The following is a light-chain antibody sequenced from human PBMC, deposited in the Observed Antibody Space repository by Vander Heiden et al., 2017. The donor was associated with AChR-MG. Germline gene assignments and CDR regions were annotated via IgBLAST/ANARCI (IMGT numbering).Light chain of an antibody. Sequence: EIVLTQSPGTLSLSPGERATLSCRASQSVSSSYLAWYQQKPGQAPRLLIYGASSRATGIPDRFSGSGSGTDFTLTISRLEPEDFEVYYFQHYGIYPTFGTRTKVEIK. CDR3: QHYGIYPT. J-gene: IGKJ1*01. CDR1: QSVSSSY. CDR2: GAS. V-gene: IGKV3-20*01.